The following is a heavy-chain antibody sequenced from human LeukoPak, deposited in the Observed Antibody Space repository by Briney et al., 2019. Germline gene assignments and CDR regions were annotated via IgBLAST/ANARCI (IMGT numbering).Heavy chain of an antibody. CDR2: ITANGGGT. D-gene: IGHD5-24*01. J-gene: IGHJ3*02. CDR1: GLTFSNYA. CDR3: AKEDGVRGDAFDI. V-gene: IGHV3-23*01. Sequence: PGGSLRLSCTASGLTFSNYAMSWVRQAPGKGLEWVSGITANGGGTYSADSVKGSFTISRDNSRHTLYLQMNTLRADDTAVYYCAKEDGVRGDAFDIWGQGTMVTVSS.